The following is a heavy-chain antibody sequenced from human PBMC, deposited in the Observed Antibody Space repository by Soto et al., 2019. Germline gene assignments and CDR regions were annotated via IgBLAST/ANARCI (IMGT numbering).Heavy chain of an antibody. J-gene: IGHJ4*02. CDR1: GYSFTSYW. CDR3: ARGNDYYGSGDY. CDR2: IYPYDSET. V-gene: IGHV5-51*01. D-gene: IGHD3-22*01. Sequence: PGESLKISCKSSGYSFTSYWISWVRQMPGKGLEWMGIIYPYDSETKYSPSFQGQVTISADRSISTAYLQWSSLKASDTAMYYCARGNDYYGSGDYWGQGNLVTVSS.